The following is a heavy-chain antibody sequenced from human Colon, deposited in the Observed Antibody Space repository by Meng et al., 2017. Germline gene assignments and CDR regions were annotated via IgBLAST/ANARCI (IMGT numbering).Heavy chain of an antibody. J-gene: IGHJ4*02. D-gene: IGHD1-26*01. CDR1: GWSFSVYY. CDR2: INHSGIT. V-gene: IGHV4-34*01. CDR3: ARPHSGSYYGKTYYFDY. Sequence: SDTLSLTFAVYGWSFSVYYWSWIRQLPGKGLEWIGEINHSGITNYNPSLKSRVTISVDTSKNQFSLKLSSVTAADKAVYYCARPHSGSYYGKTYYFDYWGQGTLVTVSS.